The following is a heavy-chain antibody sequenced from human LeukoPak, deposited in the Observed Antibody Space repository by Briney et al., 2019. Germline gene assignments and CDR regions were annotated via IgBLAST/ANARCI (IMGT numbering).Heavy chain of an antibody. J-gene: IGHJ4*02. CDR1: GGSISSYY. V-gene: IGHV4-4*07. CDR3: AGVGDYYDSSGYPFDY. D-gene: IGHD3-22*01. CDR2: IYTSGSA. Sequence: SETLSLTCTVSGGSISSYYWSWIRQPAGKALEWIGRIYTSGSAKYNPSLKSRVTMSVDTSKNQFSLKLSSVTAADTAVYYCAGVGDYYDSSGYPFDYWGQGTLVTVSS.